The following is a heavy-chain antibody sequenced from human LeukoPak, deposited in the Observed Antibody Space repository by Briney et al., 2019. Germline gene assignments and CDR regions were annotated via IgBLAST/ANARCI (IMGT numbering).Heavy chain of an antibody. CDR2: INHSGST. Sequence: SETLSLTCAVYGGSFSGYYWSWIRQPPGKGLEWIGEINHSGSTNCNPSLKSRVTISVDTSKNQFSLKLSSVTAADTAVYYCARGDGAAAGLYYYYYGMDVWGQGTTVTVSS. V-gene: IGHV4-34*01. D-gene: IGHD6-13*01. J-gene: IGHJ6*02. CDR3: ARGDGAAAGLYYYYYGMDV. CDR1: GGSFSGYY.